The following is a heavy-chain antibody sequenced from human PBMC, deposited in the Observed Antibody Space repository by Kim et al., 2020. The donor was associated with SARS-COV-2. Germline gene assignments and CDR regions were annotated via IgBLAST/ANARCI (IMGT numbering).Heavy chain of an antibody. CDR3: ASWGILWFGELSPYFDY. CDR2: IKQDGSEK. Sequence: GGSLRLSCAASGFTFSSYWMSWVRQAPGKGLEWVANIKQDGSEKYYVDSVKGRFTISRDNAKNSLYLQMNSLRAEDTAVYYCASWGILWFGELSPYFDYWGEGTLVTVSS. CDR1: GFTFSSYW. D-gene: IGHD3-10*01. V-gene: IGHV3-7*01. J-gene: IGHJ4*02.